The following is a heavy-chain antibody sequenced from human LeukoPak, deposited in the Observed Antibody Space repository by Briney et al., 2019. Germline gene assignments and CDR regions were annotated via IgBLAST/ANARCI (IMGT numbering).Heavy chain of an antibody. Sequence: ASVKVSCKTSGYTFNDYYIHWARQAPGQGLEWMGWINPNSGGTNYAQKFQDWVTMTRDTSIGTAYMELRRLRSDDTAVYYCARDRGRGGLISAFDIWGQGTMVTVSS. D-gene: IGHD3-16*01. CDR1: GYTFNDYY. J-gene: IGHJ3*02. CDR2: INPNSGGT. V-gene: IGHV1-2*04. CDR3: ARDRGRGGLISAFDI.